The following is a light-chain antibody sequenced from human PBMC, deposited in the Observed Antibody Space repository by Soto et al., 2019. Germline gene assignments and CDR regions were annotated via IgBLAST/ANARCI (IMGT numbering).Light chain of an antibody. Sequence: EIVLTQSPAALSVSRGERATLSCRASQSVSSNLAWYQQKPGQAPRLLIYGASTRATGIPARFRGSGSGTEFTLTISSLQSEDFAVYYCQQHNNWHPPITFGQATRMEIK. CDR3: QQHNNWHPPIT. J-gene: IGKJ5*01. CDR1: QSVSSN. CDR2: GAS. V-gene: IGKV3-15*01.